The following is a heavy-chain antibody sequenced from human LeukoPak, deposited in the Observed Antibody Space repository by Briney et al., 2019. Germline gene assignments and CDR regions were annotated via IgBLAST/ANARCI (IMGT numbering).Heavy chain of an antibody. D-gene: IGHD3-10*01. CDR3: ARDLGGSGHGYYFDY. CDR1: GFTFSSYS. V-gene: IGHV3-21*01. Sequence: PGGSLRLSCAASGFTFSSYSMKWVRQAPGKGLEWVSSISSSSSYIYYADSVKGRFTISRDNAKNSLYLQMNSLRAEDTAVYYCARDLGGSGHGYYFDYWGQGTLVTVSS. J-gene: IGHJ4*02. CDR2: ISSSSSYI.